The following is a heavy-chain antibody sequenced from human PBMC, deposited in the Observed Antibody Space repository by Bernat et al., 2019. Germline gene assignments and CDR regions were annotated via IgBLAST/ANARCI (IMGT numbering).Heavy chain of an antibody. Sequence: VQLVESGGGVVQPGRSLRLSCAASGFTFSSYGMHWVRQAPGKGLEWVAVISYDGSNKYYADSVKGRFTISRDNSKNTLYLQMNSLRAEDTAVYYCAKVSSYFGMDVWGQGTTVTVSS. CDR3: AKVSSYFGMDV. CDR2: ISYDGSNK. J-gene: IGHJ6*02. D-gene: IGHD3-10*01. CDR1: GFTFSSYG. V-gene: IGHV3-30*18.